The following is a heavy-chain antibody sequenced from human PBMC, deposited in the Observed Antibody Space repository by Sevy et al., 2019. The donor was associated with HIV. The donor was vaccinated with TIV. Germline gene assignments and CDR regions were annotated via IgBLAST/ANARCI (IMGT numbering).Heavy chain of an antibody. CDR3: ARHGDYGFDY. D-gene: IGHD4-17*01. J-gene: IGHJ4*02. V-gene: IGHV4-39*01. CDR2: IYYSGST. Sequence: SETLSLTCTVSGGSISSSSYYWGWIRQPPGKGLEWIGSIYYSGSTYYNPSLQSRVTISVDTSKNQFSLKLSSVTAADTAVYYCARHGDYGFDYWGQGTLVTVSS. CDR1: GGSISSSSYY.